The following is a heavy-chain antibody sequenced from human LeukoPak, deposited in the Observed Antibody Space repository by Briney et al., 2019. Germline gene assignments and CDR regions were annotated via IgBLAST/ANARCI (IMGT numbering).Heavy chain of an antibody. Sequence: SETLSLTCTVSGDSISSGDYYWGWIRQPPGKGLEWIGSIYHSGSTYYNPSLKSRVTISLDTSKNQFSLKLSSVTAADTAVYYCARGRPISDYWGQGTLVTVSS. D-gene: IGHD5-24*01. CDR1: GDSISSGDYY. V-gene: IGHV4-38-2*02. CDR2: IYHSGST. J-gene: IGHJ4*02. CDR3: ARGRPISDY.